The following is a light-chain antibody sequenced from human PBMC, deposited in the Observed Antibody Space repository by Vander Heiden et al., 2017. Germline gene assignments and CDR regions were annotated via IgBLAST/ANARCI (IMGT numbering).Light chain of an antibody. J-gene: IGLJ2*01. CDR1: KLGDKY. CDR3: QAWDSSTEVV. CDR2: QDS. V-gene: IGLV3-1*01. Sequence: SYELTQPPSVSVSPGQTASITCSGDKLGDKYACWYQQKPGQSPVLVIYQDSKRPSVIPERFSGSNSGNTATLTISGTQAMDEADYYCQAWDSSTEVVFGGGTKLTVL.